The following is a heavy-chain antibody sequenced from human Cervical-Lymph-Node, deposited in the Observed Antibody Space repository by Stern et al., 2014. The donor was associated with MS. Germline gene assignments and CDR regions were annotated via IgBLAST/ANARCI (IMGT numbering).Heavy chain of an antibody. J-gene: IGHJ4*02. V-gene: IGHV1-18*04. CDR1: GYTFASHG. CDR3: ARDAVAGGTGVIGF. CDR2: ISAYNCNT. D-gene: IGHD6-19*01. Sequence: VQLVQSGAEGKTPGASVKGSCKASGYTFASHGFSWVRQSPGQGLEWIGWISAYNCNTNYAPKLQGRLTMTRDTATNTVYMELRSLRSDDSAIYYCARDAVAGGTGVIGFWGQGTLVTVSS.